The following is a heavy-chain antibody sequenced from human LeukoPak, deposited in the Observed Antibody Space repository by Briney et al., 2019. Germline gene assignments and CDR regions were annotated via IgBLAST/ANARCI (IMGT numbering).Heavy chain of an antibody. CDR3: ARVPYSAYDPLFFHY. J-gene: IGHJ4*02. V-gene: IGHV1-2*06. CDR1: GYTFTSYY. Sequence: ASVKVSCKASGYTFTSYYMHWVRQAPGQGLEWMGRINPNNGGTNYAQKFQGRVTMTRDTLISTAYMDLSSLRSDDTAVYFCARVPYSAYDPLFFHYWGQGTLVTVSS. CDR2: INPNNGGT. D-gene: IGHD5-12*01.